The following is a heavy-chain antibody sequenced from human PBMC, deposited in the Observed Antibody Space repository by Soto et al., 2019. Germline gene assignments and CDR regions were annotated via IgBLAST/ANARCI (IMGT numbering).Heavy chain of an antibody. V-gene: IGHV3-23*01. CDR2: ISGSGGST. Sequence: PGGSLRLSCVASGFTFSNYAMSWVRQAPGKGLEWVSGISGSGGSTYYTNSMKGRFTISRDNSKNTLYLQVNSLRAEDTAVYYCAKAWSDPALPNDYWGQGTPVTVSS. D-gene: IGHD5-18*01. J-gene: IGHJ4*02. CDR3: AKAWSDPALPNDY. CDR1: GFTFSNYA.